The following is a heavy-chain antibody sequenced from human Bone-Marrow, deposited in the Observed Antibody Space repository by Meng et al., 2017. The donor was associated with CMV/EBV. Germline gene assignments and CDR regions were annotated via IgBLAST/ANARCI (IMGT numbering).Heavy chain of an antibody. CDR1: GGSVSSGSYY. J-gene: IGHJ4*02. CDR3: ARARGYRGYNYFDY. CDR2: IYHSGST. V-gene: IGHV4-39*07. D-gene: IGHD5-18*01. Sequence: SETLSLTCTVSGGSVSSGSYYWSWIRQPPGKGLEWIGSIYHSGSTYYNPSLKSRVTISVDTSKSQFSLKLSSVTAADTAVYYCARARGYRGYNYFDYWGQGTLVTVSS.